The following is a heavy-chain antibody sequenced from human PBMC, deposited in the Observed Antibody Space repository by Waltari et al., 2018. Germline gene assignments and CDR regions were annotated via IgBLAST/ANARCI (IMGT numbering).Heavy chain of an antibody. Sequence: EVQLVESGGGLVQPGGSLRLSCAASGFTFSSYWMHWVRQAPGKGLVWVSRINSEGSSTSYADSVKGRFTISRDNAKNTLYLQMNSLRAEDTAVYYCARGYYDSKPQLTFDYWGQGTLVTVSS. CDR1: GFTFSSYW. D-gene: IGHD3-22*01. CDR2: INSEGSST. CDR3: ARGYYDSKPQLTFDY. V-gene: IGHV3-74*01. J-gene: IGHJ4*02.